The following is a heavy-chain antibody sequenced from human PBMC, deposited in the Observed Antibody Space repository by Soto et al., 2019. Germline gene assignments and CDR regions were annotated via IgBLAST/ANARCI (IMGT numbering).Heavy chain of an antibody. D-gene: IGHD3-10*01. Sequence: SETLSLTCAVSSGSISSSNWWSWVRQPPGKGLEWIGEIYHSGSTNYNPSLKSRVTISVDKSKNQFSLKLSSVTAADTAVHYCAGRNRVRGAFDIWGQGTMVTVSS. V-gene: IGHV4-4*02. J-gene: IGHJ3*02. CDR2: IYHSGST. CDR1: SGSISSSNW. CDR3: AGRNRVRGAFDI.